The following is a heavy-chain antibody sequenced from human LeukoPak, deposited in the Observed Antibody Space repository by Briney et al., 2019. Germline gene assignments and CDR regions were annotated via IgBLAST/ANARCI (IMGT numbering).Heavy chain of an antibody. D-gene: IGHD3-22*01. CDR2: FDPEDGII. CDR1: GYTHTEFS. V-gene: IGHV1-24*01. CDR3: AAVEREYFDTSGYFDY. J-gene: IGHJ4*02. Sequence: ASVKVSCRISGYTHTEFSIHWVRQSPGKGLEWMGGFDPEDGIIIYAQNFQGRATMTEDTSTDTAHMELSSLRSEDTAVYYCAAVEREYFDTSGYFDYWGQGTLVTVSS.